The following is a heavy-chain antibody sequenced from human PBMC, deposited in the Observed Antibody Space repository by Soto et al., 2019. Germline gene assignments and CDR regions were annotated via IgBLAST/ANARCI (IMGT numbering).Heavy chain of an antibody. CDR3: ARGGPWYSSSWYVDY. CDR2: ISSSSSYI. D-gene: IGHD6-13*01. J-gene: IGHJ4*02. V-gene: IGHV3-21*01. CDR1: GFTFSSYS. Sequence: GGSLRLSCAASGFTFSSYSMNWVRQAPGKGLEWVSSISSSSSYIYYADSLKGRFTISRDNAKNSLYLQMNSLRAEDTAMYYCARGGPWYSSSWYVDYWGQGTLVTVSS.